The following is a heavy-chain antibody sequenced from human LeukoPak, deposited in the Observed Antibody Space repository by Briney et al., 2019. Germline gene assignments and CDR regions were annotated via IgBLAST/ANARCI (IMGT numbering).Heavy chain of an antibody. V-gene: IGHV3-7*01. D-gene: IGHD4-17*01. J-gene: IGHJ4*02. CDR3: ARVGARQILEY. CDR2: IKQDGSEK. CDR1: GFTFSSYW. Sequence: GGSLRLSCAASGFTFSSYWMSWVRQAPGKGLEWVANIKQDGSEKYYLDSVKGRFTVSRDNAKNSLYLQMNSLRAEDTAVYYCARVGARQILEYWGQGTLVTVS.